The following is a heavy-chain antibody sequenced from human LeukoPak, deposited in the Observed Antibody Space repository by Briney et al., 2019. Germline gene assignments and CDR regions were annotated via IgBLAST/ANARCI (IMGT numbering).Heavy chain of an antibody. Sequence: ASVKVSCKASGYTFTSYGISWVRQAPGQGLEWMGWISAYNGNTNYAQKLQGRVTMTTDTSTSTAYMELSSLRSEDTAVYYCARVVRGAYCSGGSCYFDYWGQGTLVTVSS. D-gene: IGHD2-15*01. CDR2: ISAYNGNT. CDR1: GYTFTSYG. V-gene: IGHV1-18*01. CDR3: ARVVRGAYCSGGSCYFDY. J-gene: IGHJ4*02.